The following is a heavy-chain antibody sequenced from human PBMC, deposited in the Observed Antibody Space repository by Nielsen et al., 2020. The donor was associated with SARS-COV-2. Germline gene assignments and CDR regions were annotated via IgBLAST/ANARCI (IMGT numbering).Heavy chain of an antibody. V-gene: IGHV3-11*06. CDR3: ARDSRFLEWLLSTYYYYMDV. CDR2: ISGDATVP. J-gene: IGHJ6*03. D-gene: IGHD3-3*01. Sequence: WLRQPPGKGLVWVSHISGDATVPDYADSVKGRFTISRDNAKNSLYLQMNSLRAEDTAVYYCARDSRFLEWLLSTYYYYMDVWGKGTTVTVSS.